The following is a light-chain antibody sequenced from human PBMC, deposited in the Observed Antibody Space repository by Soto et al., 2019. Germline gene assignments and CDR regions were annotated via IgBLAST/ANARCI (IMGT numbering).Light chain of an antibody. CDR2: GAS. V-gene: IGKV3-20*01. J-gene: IGKJ1*01. CDR3: QQYTYSPWT. CDR1: QSVSSSY. Sequence: EVVLTQSPGTLSLSPGERATLSCRASQSVSSSYLGWYQQKPGQAPRLLIYGASSRATGIPDRFSGSGSGTDFTLTISRLEPEDFAVYFCQQYTYSPWTFGQGTRWIS.